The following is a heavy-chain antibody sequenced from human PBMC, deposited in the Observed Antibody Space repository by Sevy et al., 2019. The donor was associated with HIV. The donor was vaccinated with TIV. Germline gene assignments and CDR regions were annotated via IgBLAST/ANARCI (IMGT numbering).Heavy chain of an antibody. V-gene: IGHV1-8*01. CDR2: MNPNSGNT. CDR3: ARAPLSTVITWRYGMDV. Sequence: ASVKVSCKASGYTFTSYDINWVRQATGQGLEWMGWMNPNSGNTGYAQKFQGRVTMTRNTSISTAYMELSSLRSEDTAVYYCARAPLSTVITWRYGMDVWGQGTTVTVSS. D-gene: IGHD4-17*01. CDR1: GYTFTSYD. J-gene: IGHJ6*02.